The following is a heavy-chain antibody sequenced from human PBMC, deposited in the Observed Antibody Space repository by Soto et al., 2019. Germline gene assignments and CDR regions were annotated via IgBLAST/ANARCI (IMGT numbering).Heavy chain of an antibody. D-gene: IGHD6-13*01. Sequence: QVQLQQRGAGLLKPSETLSLTCAVYGGSFSGYYWSWIRQPPGKGLEWIGEINHSGSTNYNPSLKSRVTISVDTSKNQFSLKLSSVTAADTAVYYCAMIPGVRASSCRWCWFDPWGQGTLVTVSS. CDR1: GGSFSGYY. J-gene: IGHJ5*02. CDR2: INHSGST. V-gene: IGHV4-34*01. CDR3: AMIPGVRASSCRWCWFDP.